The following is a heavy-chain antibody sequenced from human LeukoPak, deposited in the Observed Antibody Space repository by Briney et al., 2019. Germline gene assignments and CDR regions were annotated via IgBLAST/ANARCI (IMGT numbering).Heavy chain of an antibody. CDR1: GFSFSVYW. CDR2: IKTDGSIT. V-gene: IGHV3-74*01. Sequence: GGSLRLSCAASGFSFSVYWMHWIRHAPGKGPVWVSRIKTDGSITDYADFVKGRFTISRDNAKNTLYLQMNSLRAEDTAVYYCAVTRSSSSWYGGMGAFDIWGQGTMVTVSS. CDR3: AVTRSSSSWYGGMGAFDI. D-gene: IGHD6-13*01. J-gene: IGHJ3*02.